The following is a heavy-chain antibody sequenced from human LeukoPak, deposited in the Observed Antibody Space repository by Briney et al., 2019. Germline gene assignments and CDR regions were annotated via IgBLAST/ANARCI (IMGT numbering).Heavy chain of an antibody. D-gene: IGHD1-26*01. CDR1: GFTFSSYS. J-gene: IGHJ4*02. CDR2: ISSSSSTI. V-gene: IGHV3-48*01. CDR3: ATTLDWYTFAIVGVTLRDY. Sequence: PGGSLRLSCAASGFTFSSYSMNWVRQAPGKGLEWVSYISSSSSTIYYADSVKGRFTISRDNAKNSLYLQMNSLRAEDTAVYYCATTLDWYTFAIVGVTLRDYWGQGTLVTVSS.